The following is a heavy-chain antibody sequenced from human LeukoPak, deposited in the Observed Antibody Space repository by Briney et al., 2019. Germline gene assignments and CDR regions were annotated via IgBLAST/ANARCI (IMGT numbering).Heavy chain of an antibody. D-gene: IGHD5-18*01. Sequence: PSETLSLTCTVSGYSISSGYYWGWIRQPPGKGLEWIGSIYHSGSTYYNPSLKSRVTISVDTSKNQFSLKLSSVTAADTAVYYCARALQLTDAFDIWGQGTMVTVSS. CDR1: GYSISSGYY. V-gene: IGHV4-38-2*02. CDR3: ARALQLTDAFDI. J-gene: IGHJ3*02. CDR2: IYHSGST.